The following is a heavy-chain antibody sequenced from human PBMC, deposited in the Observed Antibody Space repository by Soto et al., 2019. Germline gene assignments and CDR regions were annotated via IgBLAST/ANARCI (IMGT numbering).Heavy chain of an antibody. V-gene: IGHV3-15*01. CDR2: IKSKTDGGTT. J-gene: IGHJ3*02. CDR1: GFTFSNAW. Sequence: GGSLRLSCAASGFTFSNAWMSWVRQAPGKGLEWVCRIKSKTDGGTTGYAAPVKGRFTISRDDSKNTLYLQMNSLKTEDTAVYYCSTDEYGASIWGQGTMVTVSS. D-gene: IGHD4-17*01. CDR3: STDEYGASI.